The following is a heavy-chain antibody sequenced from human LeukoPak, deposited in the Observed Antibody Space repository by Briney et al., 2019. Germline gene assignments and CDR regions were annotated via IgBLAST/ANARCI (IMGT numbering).Heavy chain of an antibody. D-gene: IGHD6-19*01. CDR1: GFTFSRYS. Sequence: PGGSLRLSCAASGFTFSRYSMNWVRQAPGKGLEWVAVISYDGSNKYYADSVKGRFTISRDNSKNTLYLQMNSLRAEDTAVYYCARGYSSGWYGYYFDYWGQGTLVTVSS. CDR3: ARGYSSGWYGYYFDY. V-gene: IGHV3-30*03. J-gene: IGHJ4*02. CDR2: ISYDGSNK.